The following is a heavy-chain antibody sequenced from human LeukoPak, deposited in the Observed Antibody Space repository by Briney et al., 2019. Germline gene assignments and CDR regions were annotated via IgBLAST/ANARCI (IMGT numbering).Heavy chain of an antibody. Sequence: PSETLSLTCTVSGGSISSGSYYWSWIRQPAGKGLEWIGRIYTSGSTNYNPSLKSRATISVDTSKNQFSLKLSSVTAADTAVYYCAGQFDPWGQGTLVTVSS. CDR2: IYTSGST. J-gene: IGHJ5*02. CDR1: GGSISSGSYY. V-gene: IGHV4-61*02. CDR3: AGQFDP.